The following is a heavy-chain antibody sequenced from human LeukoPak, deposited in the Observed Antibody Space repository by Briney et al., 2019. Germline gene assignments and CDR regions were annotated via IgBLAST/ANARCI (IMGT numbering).Heavy chain of an antibody. D-gene: IGHD2-2*02. CDR3: ARAPSGSSIHCYTSLYYYYGMDV. J-gene: IGHJ6*04. CDR1: GGTFRGYY. Sequence: SETLSLTCAASGGTFRGYYWNWIRQPPGKGLEWIGEINHSGSTNYNPSLSSLVTIAVDTCKIQFSLELSSVTAAVTAVYYCARAPSGSSIHCYTSLYYYYGMDVWGKGTTVTVSS. V-gene: IGHV4-34*01. CDR2: INHSGST.